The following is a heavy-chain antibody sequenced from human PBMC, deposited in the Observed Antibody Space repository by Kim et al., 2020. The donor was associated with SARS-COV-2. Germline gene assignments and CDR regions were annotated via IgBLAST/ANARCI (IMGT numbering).Heavy chain of an antibody. CDR3: ARELSVVPAAISYYYYYYGMDV. J-gene: IGHJ6*02. CDR1: GGTFSSYA. CDR2: IIPILGIA. D-gene: IGHD2-2*01. V-gene: IGHV1-69*04. Sequence: SVKVSCKASGGTFSSYAISWVRQAPGQGLEWMGRIIPILGIANYAQKFQRRVTITADKSTSTAYMELSSLRSEDTAVYYCARELSVVPAAISYYYYYYGMDVWGQGTTVTVSS.